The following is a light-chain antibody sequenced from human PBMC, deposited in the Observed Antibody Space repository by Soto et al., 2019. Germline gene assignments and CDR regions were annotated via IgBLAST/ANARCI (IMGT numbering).Light chain of an antibody. Sequence: AIRMTQSPSSFSASTGDRFTITCRASQGISSYLAWYQQKPGKAPKLLIFDAFSLESGVPSRFSGSRSGTDFTLTISSLEPEDFAVYYCQQRSNWPRTFGQGTKVDI. CDR3: QQRSNWPRT. CDR1: QGISSY. CDR2: DAF. V-gene: IGKV1-8*01. J-gene: IGKJ1*01.